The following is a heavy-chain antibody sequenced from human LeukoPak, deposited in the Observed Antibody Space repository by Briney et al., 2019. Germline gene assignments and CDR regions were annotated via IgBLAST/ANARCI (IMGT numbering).Heavy chain of an antibody. Sequence: GGALRLSCSAPWVTVSSNYMGWVRPAPGEGVGWGSVIYCGGSTYYADSVKGRFTISRDNSKNTLYLQMNSLRAEDTAVYYRARAAYSSTDYYYYYMDVWGKGTTVTVSS. J-gene: IGHJ6*03. D-gene: IGHD6-13*01. CDR3: ARAAYSSTDYYYYYMDV. V-gene: IGHV3-53*01. CDR2: IYCGGST. CDR1: WVTVSSNY.